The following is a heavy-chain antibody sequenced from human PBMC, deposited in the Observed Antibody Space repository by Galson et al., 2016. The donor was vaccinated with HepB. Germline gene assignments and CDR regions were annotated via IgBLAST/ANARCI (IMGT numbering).Heavy chain of an antibody. Sequence: SETLSLTCSVSGGSFSSYYWTWVRQPPGKGLEWIGYIYYSGTTNYSPSLNSRVAISLDKSQNHFSLKLTSVTAADTAVYYCARGGIGEAGLHHWGRGTLVTVSS. D-gene: IGHD6-19*01. V-gene: IGHV4-59*01. CDR3: ARGGIGEAGLHH. CDR2: IYYSGTT. CDR1: GGSFSSYY. J-gene: IGHJ5*02.